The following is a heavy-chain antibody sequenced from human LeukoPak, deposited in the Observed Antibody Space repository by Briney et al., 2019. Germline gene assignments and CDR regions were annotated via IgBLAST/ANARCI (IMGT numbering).Heavy chain of an antibody. J-gene: IGHJ3*01. D-gene: IGHD6-13*01. V-gene: IGHV4-4*07. Sequence: SETLSLTCSVSGGSISSYYWSWIRQPAGKGLEWIGRIYFTGTTNYNPSLQSRVTMSVDTSKYQFSLELSSVTAADTAVYYCAGGSSSSWYSFDFWGQGTVVTVSS. CDR1: GGSISSYY. CDR3: AGGSSSSWYSFDF. CDR2: IYFTGTT.